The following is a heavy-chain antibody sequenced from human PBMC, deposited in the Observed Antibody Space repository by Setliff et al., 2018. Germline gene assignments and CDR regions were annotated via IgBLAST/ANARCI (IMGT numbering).Heavy chain of an antibody. V-gene: IGHV4-31*03. Sequence: SETLSLTCTVSGDSLTSGTYYWSWIRQHPGKGLEWIGYIYYAGTTYYNPSLKSRVSMLVDTSENKFSLRLTSVTAADTAVYYCARSSSRRWFDPWGQGTRVTVSS. CDR3: ARSSSRRWFDP. J-gene: IGHJ5*02. D-gene: IGHD6-6*01. CDR2: IYYAGTT. CDR1: GDSLTSGTYY.